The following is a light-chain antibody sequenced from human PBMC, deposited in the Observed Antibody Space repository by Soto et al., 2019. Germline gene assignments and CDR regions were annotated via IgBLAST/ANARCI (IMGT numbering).Light chain of an antibody. J-gene: IGKJ4*01. CDR3: QQRSNWPPGPLT. CDR1: QSVSSY. Sequence: ILLTQSPATLSLSPGERATLSCRASQSVSSYLAWYQQKPGQAPRLLIYDASNRATGIPARFSGSGSGTDFTLTISSLEPEDFAVYYCQQRSNWPPGPLTFGGGTKVDI. V-gene: IGKV3-11*01. CDR2: DAS.